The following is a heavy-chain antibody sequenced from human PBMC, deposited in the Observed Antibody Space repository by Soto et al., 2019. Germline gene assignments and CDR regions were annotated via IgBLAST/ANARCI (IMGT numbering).Heavy chain of an antibody. CDR2: ISYDGSNK. CDR1: GFTFSSYA. V-gene: IGHV3-30-3*01. J-gene: IGHJ4*02. Sequence: QVQLVESGGGVVQPGRSLRLSCAASGFTFSSYAMHWVRQAPGKGLEWVAVISYDGSNKYYADSVKGRFTISRDNSKNTLYLQMNSLRAEDTAVYYWARDGNSGSYGYFDYWGQGTLVTVSS. CDR3: ARDGNSGSYGYFDY. D-gene: IGHD1-26*01.